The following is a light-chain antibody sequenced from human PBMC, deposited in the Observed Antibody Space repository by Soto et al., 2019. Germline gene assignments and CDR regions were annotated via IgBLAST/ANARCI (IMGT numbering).Light chain of an antibody. CDR3: QQYGSSRT. CDR1: QSVSSSS. J-gene: IGKJ1*01. Sequence: EIVLTQSPGTLSLSPGERATLSCRASQSVSSSSLAWYQQKPGQAPRLLIYDASSRVTGIPDRFSGSGSGTDFTLTISRLEPEDFAVYYCQQYGSSRTFGQGTKVDIK. V-gene: IGKV3-20*01. CDR2: DAS.